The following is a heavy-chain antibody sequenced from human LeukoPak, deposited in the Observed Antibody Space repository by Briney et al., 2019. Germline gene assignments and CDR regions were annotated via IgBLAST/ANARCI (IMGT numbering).Heavy chain of an antibody. Sequence: ASVKVSCKVSGYTFTELSMHWVRQAPGQGLEWMGWINPNSGGTNYAQKFQGRVTMTRDTSISTAYMELSRLRSDDTAVYYCARGAARRPLQHWGQGTLVTVSS. J-gene: IGHJ1*01. D-gene: IGHD6-6*01. CDR2: INPNSGGT. V-gene: IGHV1-2*02. CDR1: GYTFTELS. CDR3: ARGAARRPLQH.